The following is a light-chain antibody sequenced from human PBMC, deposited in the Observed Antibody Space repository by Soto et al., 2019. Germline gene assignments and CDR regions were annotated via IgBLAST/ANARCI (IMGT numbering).Light chain of an antibody. V-gene: IGKV3-15*01. J-gene: IGKJ1*01. CDR2: DAS. Sequence: EIVMTQSPATLSVSPGERATLSCRASQSVNSRLAWYQQKPGQTPRLLIYDASTRATGIPTRFSGSGSGTDFTLTISSLQSEDFAVYYCQQYNIWPWTFGQGSKVDIK. CDR3: QQYNIWPWT. CDR1: QSVNSR.